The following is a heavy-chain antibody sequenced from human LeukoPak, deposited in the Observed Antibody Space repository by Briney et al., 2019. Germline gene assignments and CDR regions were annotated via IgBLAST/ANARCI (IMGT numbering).Heavy chain of an antibody. J-gene: IGHJ5*02. CDR3: ARGVHRYAAAYSSSWYPAADWFDP. CDR1: GGSFSGYY. Sequence: SETLSLTCAVYGGSFSGYYWSWIRQPPGKGLEWIGEINHSGSTNYNPSLKSRVTISVDTSKNQFSLKLSSVTAADTAVYYCARGVHRYAAAYSSSWYPAADWFDPWGQGTLVTVSS. D-gene: IGHD6-13*01. V-gene: IGHV4-34*01. CDR2: INHSGST.